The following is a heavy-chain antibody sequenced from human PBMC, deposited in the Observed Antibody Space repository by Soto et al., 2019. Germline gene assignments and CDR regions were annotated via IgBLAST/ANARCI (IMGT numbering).Heavy chain of an antibody. CDR1: DFAFTNAW. Sequence: EVQLVESGGDLVKPGGSLRLSCAASDFAFTNAWINWVRQAPGKGLEWVGRIKSKTHGGTTEFAAPVKGRFAISRDDSNNMVYLQMNSLKTEDTGIYYCTTDSYSAMMVVRFDYWGHGTLVTVSS. J-gene: IGHJ4*01. CDR3: TTDSYSAMMVVRFDY. D-gene: IGHD2-15*01. V-gene: IGHV3-15*07. CDR2: IKSKTHGGTT.